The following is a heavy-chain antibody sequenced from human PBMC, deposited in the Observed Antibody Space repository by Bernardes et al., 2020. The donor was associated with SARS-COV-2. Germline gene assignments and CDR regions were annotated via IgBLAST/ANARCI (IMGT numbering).Heavy chain of an antibody. V-gene: IGHV1-69*13. Sequence: SVKVSCKASGSTFSSYAISWVRQAPGQGRVGMGGIIHIFGRANYAQKFQGRVTITADESTSTAYMELSSLRSEDTAVYYCASLATAAFDIWGQGPLVTVSS. J-gene: IGHJ3*02. CDR2: IIHIFGRA. D-gene: IGHD1-26*01. CDR1: GSTFSSYA. CDR3: ASLATAAFDI.